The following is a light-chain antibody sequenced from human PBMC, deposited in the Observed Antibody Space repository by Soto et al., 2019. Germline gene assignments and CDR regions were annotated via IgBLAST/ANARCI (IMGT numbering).Light chain of an antibody. CDR2: EAS. J-gene: IGKJ1*01. Sequence: AIQMTQSPSSLSASVGDRVTLTCRSSQDIGKDLGWYQQKPGEAPKLLIFEASTVQTGVPSRFSGSGSGTDFTLTISSLQPEDFAPYFCLQDYNYPRTFGQGTTVALK. CDR3: LQDYNYPRT. V-gene: IGKV1-6*01. CDR1: QDIGKD.